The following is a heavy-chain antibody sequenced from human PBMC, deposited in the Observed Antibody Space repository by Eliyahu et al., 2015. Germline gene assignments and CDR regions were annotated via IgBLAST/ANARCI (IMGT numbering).Heavy chain of an antibody. V-gene: IGHV1-3*01. Sequence: QVQLVQSGAEVKKPGASVKVSCXASGYTFTSYAXXWVRXAPGQRLEWMGWINXGNGNXKYSQKFQGRVTITRDTSASTAYMELSSLRSEDTAVYYCARSQSSSGSYSISKGGRSGYYFDYWGQGTLVTVSS. J-gene: IGHJ4*02. D-gene: IGHD1-26*01. CDR1: GYTFTSYA. CDR2: INXGNGNX. CDR3: ARSQSSSGSYSISKGGRSGYYFDY.